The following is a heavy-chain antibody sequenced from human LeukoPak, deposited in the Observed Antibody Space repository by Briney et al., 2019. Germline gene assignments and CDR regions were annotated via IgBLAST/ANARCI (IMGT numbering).Heavy chain of an antibody. Sequence: ISGSGGSTYYADSVKGRFTISRDNSKNTLYLQMNSLRAEDTAVYYCAKSHYDFWSGYYPDYWGQGTLVTVSS. J-gene: IGHJ4*02. CDR3: AKSHYDFWSGYYPDY. CDR2: ISGSGGST. V-gene: IGHV3-23*01. D-gene: IGHD3-3*01.